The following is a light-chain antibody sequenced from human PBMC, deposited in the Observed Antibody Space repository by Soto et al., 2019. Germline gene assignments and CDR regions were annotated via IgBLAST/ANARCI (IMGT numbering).Light chain of an antibody. CDR2: GAS. CDR1: QSISSIY. V-gene: IGKV3-20*01. J-gene: IGKJ4*01. Sequence: EIVLTQSPRTLSLSQGERATLSCRASQSISSIYMAWYQQKPGQAPRLLIYGASRRATGIPDRFSGSGSGTDFTLAISRLEPEAFAVYYCKQYGSSLSTFGGGT. CDR3: KQYGSSLST.